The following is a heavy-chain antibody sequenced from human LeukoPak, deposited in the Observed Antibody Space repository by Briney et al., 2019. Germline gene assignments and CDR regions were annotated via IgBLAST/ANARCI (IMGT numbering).Heavy chain of an antibody. CDR2: ISSSSSYI. D-gene: IGHD5-18*01. Sequence: PGGSLRLSCAASGFTFSSYSMNWVRQAPGKGLEWVSSISSSSSYIYYADSVKGRFTISRDNAKNSLYLQMNSLRAEDTAVYYCAQKVRYGYPEAYYWGQGTLVTVSS. V-gene: IGHV3-21*04. CDR1: GFTFSSYS. CDR3: AQKVRYGYPEAYY. J-gene: IGHJ4*02.